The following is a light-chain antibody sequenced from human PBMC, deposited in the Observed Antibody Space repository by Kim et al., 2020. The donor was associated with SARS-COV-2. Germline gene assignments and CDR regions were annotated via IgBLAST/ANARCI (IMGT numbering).Light chain of an antibody. V-gene: IGKV1-5*03. CDR1: QSISDW. CDR3: QHYSNYPLT. Sequence: DIQMTQSPSTLSASVGDRVTITCRASQSISDWLAWYQQKPGKAPNLLIYKASSLQSGVPSRFSGSGSGTDFTLTISSLQPDDFASYYCQHYSNYPLTFGGGTKVDIK. J-gene: IGKJ4*01. CDR2: KAS.